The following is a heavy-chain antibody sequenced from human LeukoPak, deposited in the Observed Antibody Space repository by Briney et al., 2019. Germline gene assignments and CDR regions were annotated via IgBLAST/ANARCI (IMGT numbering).Heavy chain of an antibody. J-gene: IGHJ5*02. CDR2: ISAYNGST. Sequence: ASVKVSCKASGYTFTSYGISWVRQAPGQGLEWMGWISAYNGSTNYAQKLQGRVTMTTDTSTSTAYMELRSLRSDDTAVYYCARLGPHYGGNPDNWFDPWGQGTLVTVSS. D-gene: IGHD4-23*01. CDR3: ARLGPHYGGNPDNWFDP. V-gene: IGHV1-18*01. CDR1: GYTFTSYG.